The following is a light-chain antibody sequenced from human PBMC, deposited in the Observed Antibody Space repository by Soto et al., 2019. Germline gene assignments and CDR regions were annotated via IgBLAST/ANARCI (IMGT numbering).Light chain of an antibody. CDR2: DVT. CDR3: SSYTTNYSVV. J-gene: IGLJ2*01. Sequence: QSALTQPASVSGSPGQSITISCTGTSSDVGGYNFVSWYQHHPGKAPKVAIYDVTSRPSGVSSRFSGSRSGNTASLTIFGLQAEDEADYYCSSYTTNYSVVFGGGTKVTVL. CDR1: SSDVGGYNF. V-gene: IGLV2-14*03.